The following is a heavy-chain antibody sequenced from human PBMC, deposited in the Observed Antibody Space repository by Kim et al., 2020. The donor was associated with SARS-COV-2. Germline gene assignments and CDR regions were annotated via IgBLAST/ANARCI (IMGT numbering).Heavy chain of an antibody. D-gene: IGHD7-27*01. Sequence: GGSLRLSCAASGFTDRPYWMDWVRQAPGKGLEWVATINQDGTERYYVDSAKGRFTISRDDAKNSLFLQMNSPRVEDTAVYYCAGRTGGSWGQGTLVTVSS. CDR3: AGRTGGS. J-gene: IGHJ5*02. CDR1: GFTDRPYW. V-gene: IGHV3-7*01. CDR2: INQDGTER.